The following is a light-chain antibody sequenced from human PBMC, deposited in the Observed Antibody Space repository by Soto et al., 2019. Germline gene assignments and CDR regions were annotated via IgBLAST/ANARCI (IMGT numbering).Light chain of an antibody. Sequence: DIQMTQSPSSLSASVGDRVIITCRASRDITIDVAWDQQKPGKHPNLLIWDVSTLQAGVPSRFSGSGYGTDFTLTITNLQPEDVATYYCQKYNSLSTAVGGGTKVEIK. J-gene: IGKJ4*01. V-gene: IGKV1-27*01. CDR1: RDITID. CDR3: QKYNSLSTA. CDR2: DVS.